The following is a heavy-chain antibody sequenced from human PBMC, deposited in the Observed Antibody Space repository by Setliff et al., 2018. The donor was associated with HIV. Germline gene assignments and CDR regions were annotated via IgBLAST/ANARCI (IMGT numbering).Heavy chain of an antibody. CDR1: GFTFNSYG. J-gene: IGHJ4*02. Sequence: SGGSLRLSCAASGFTFNSYGMHWVRQAPGKGLEWVALIWYDASKKEYTDSVKGRFNILRDDSKKTVDLQMNSLRADDTAVYYCVKDVVKFWSGSGALDFWGPGTLVTV. CDR2: IWYDASKK. V-gene: IGHV3-33*06. D-gene: IGHD3-3*01. CDR3: VKDVVKFWSGSGALDF.